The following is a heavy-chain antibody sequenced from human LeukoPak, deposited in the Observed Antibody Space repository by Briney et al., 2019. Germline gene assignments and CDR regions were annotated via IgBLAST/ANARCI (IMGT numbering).Heavy chain of an antibody. CDR1: GGSISSSSYY. CDR2: IYYSGST. V-gene: IGHV4-39*01. D-gene: IGHD1-26*01. CDR3: ARLEWELPPQYYFDY. Sequence: SETLSLTCTVSGGSISSSSYYWGWIRQPPGKGLEWIGSIYYSGSTYYNPSLKSRVTVSVDTSKNQFSLKLSSVTAADTAVYNCARLEWELPPQYYFDYWGQGTLVTVSS. J-gene: IGHJ4*02.